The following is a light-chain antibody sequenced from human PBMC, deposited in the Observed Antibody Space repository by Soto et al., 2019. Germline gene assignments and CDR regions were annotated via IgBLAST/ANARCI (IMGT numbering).Light chain of an antibody. V-gene: IGKV1-17*01. Sequence: DIQMTQSPSSLTASVGDRVTITCRASQGIRNGLGWYQQKPGKATKRLIYAAYSLQSGVPSRFSDSGTRTEFTLTISSLQPEDFATYYCLQHNTCPITFGPGTKVDI. J-gene: IGKJ3*01. CDR3: LQHNTCPIT. CDR2: AAY. CDR1: QGIRNG.